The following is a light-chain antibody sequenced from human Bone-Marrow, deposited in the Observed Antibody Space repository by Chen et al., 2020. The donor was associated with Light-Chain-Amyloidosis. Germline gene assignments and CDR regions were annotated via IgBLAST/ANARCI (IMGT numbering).Light chain of an antibody. V-gene: IGLV3-25*03. CDR2: RDT. J-gene: IGLJ2*01. CDR1: DLPTKY. CDR3: QSADSSGTYEVI. Sequence: SYELTQPPSVSVPPGQTARITCSGDDLPTKYAYWYQQKPGQAPVLVIHRDTERPSGISGRFSGSSSGTTATLTVSGVQAEDEADYHCQSADSSGTYEVIFGGGTKLTVL.